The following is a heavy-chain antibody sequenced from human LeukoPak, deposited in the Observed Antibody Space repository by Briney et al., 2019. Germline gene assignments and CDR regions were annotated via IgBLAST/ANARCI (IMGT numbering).Heavy chain of an antibody. V-gene: IGHV1-18*01. D-gene: IGHD2-2*01. CDR2: ISAYNGNT. Sequence: GASVKVSCKASGYTFTSYGISWVRQAPGQGLEWMGWISAYNGNTNYAQKLQGRVTMTTDTSTSTAYMELRSLRSDDTAVYYCARLHQLLRGHGWFDPWGQGTLVTVSS. J-gene: IGHJ5*02. CDR3: ARLHQLLRGHGWFDP. CDR1: GYTFTSYG.